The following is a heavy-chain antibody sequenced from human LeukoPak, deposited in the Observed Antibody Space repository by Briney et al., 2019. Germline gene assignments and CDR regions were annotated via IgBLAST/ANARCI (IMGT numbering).Heavy chain of an antibody. J-gene: IGHJ4*02. D-gene: IGHD3-10*01. V-gene: IGHV1-2*02. Sequence: ASVEVSCRASGYTFTGYYMHWVRQAPGQGLEWMGWINPNSGGTNYAQKFQGRVTMTRDTSISTAYMELSRLRSDDTAVYYCASLITMVRGVAFDYWGQGTLVTVSS. CDR1: GYTFTGYY. CDR3: ASLITMVRGVAFDY. CDR2: INPNSGGT.